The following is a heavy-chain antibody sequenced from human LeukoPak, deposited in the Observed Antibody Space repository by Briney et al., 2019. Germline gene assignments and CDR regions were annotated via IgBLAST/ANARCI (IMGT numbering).Heavy chain of an antibody. CDR3: ASMPYHYVGSSGNYWYYFDS. CDR1: GGSISSYH. CDR2: ITYSGST. Sequence: PSETLSLTCTVSGGSISSYHWSWVRQPPGEGLEWISYITYSGSTNYNPSLRSRVTISVDTSRNQFSLKLSSVTAADTAVYYCASMPYHYVGSSGNYWYYFDSWGQGTLVTVSS. D-gene: IGHD3-22*01. J-gene: IGHJ4*02. V-gene: IGHV4-59*01.